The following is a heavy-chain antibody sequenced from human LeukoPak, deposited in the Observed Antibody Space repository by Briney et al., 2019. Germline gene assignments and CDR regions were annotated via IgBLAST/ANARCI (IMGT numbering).Heavy chain of an antibody. CDR2: IYPRDGST. J-gene: IGHJ4*02. Sequence: GASVKVSCKASGYTFTSNYIHWVRQAPGQGLEWTGMIYPRDGSTSYAQKFQGRVTVTRDTSTSTVRMELSGLRSEDTAVYYCARDQEGFDYWGQGTLVTVSS. V-gene: IGHV1-46*01. CDR3: ARDQEGFDY. CDR1: GYTFTSNY.